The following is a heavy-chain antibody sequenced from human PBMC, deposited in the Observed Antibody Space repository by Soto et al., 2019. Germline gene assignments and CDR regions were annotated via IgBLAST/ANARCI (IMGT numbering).Heavy chain of an antibody. J-gene: IGHJ6*02. D-gene: IGHD3-9*01. V-gene: IGHV4-34*01. CDR3: ARGESTGYYDSGIDV. Sequence: QVQLQQWGAGLLKPSETLSLTCAVYGGSFSGYHWFWLRQPPGKGLEWIGEINHSGSTNYKSSLKSRVTISVDVSKNQCSLELTSVTAADPALYYCARGESTGYYDSGIDVWGQGNTVTVSS. CDR2: INHSGST. CDR1: GGSFSGYH.